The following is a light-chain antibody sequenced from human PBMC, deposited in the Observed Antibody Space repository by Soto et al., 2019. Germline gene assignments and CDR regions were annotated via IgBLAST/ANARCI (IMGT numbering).Light chain of an antibody. J-gene: IGLJ1*01. CDR3: ISYTGRSTSYV. CDR2: GVS. V-gene: IGLV2-14*01. CDR1: RSDIGSYNY. Sequence: QSVLTQPASVSGSPGQSITISCSGTRSDIGSYNYVAWYQQFPGKTPKILIYGVSNRPSGVSSRFSGSKSGNTASLTISGLQAEDEADYYCISYTGRSTSYVFGSGTKVTGL.